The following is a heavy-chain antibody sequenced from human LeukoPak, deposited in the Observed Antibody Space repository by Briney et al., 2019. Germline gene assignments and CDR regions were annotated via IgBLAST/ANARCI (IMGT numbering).Heavy chain of an antibody. V-gene: IGHV3-9*01. CDR3: AKATDWPPIFGP. J-gene: IGHJ5*02. CDR2: ISWNSGSI. CDR1: GFTFDDYA. Sequence: PGGSLRLSCAASGFTFDDYAMHWVRQAPGKGLEWVSGISWNSGSIGYADSVKGRFTISRDNAKNSLYLQMNSLRAEDTALYYCAKATDWPPIFGPWGQGTLVTVSS. D-gene: IGHD2-21*01.